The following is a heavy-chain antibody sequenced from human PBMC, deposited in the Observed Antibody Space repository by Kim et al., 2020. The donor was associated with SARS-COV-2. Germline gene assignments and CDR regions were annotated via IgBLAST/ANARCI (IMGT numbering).Heavy chain of an antibody. CDR3: ARGLGYSSWHSDP. J-gene: IGHJ5*02. Sequence: SQKFQGRVTITRDTSASTAYMELSSLRSEDTAVYYCARGLGYSSWHSDPWGQGTLVTVSS. V-gene: IGHV1-3*01. D-gene: IGHD6-13*01.